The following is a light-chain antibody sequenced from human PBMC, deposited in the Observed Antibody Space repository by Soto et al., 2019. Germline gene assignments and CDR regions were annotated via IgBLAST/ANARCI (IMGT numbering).Light chain of an antibody. CDR2: GAS. V-gene: IGKV3-15*01. CDR1: QNVFSN. J-gene: IGKJ3*01. CDR3: QQYGSSLFT. Sequence: EIVMTQSPGTLSVSPGERATLSCRASQNVFSNVAWYQQRPGQPPRLLISGASTRATGVSARFSASGSGTDFTLTITSLQSEDFAVYYCQQYGSSLFTFGPGTKVDFK.